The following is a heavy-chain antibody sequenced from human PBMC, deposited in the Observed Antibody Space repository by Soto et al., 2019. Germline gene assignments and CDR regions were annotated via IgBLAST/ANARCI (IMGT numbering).Heavy chain of an antibody. Sequence: QVRLQESGPGLVKPSGTLSLTCLVSGGSMSSPNWWTWVRQAPVKGLEWIAEIHHSGATNYSPSLKSRAVISIDKSNYHFSLQLTSVTAADTAVYYCATGSPYYYGSGGMWDSWGRGALVTVSS. J-gene: IGHJ4*02. CDR2: IHHSGAT. D-gene: IGHD3-10*01. CDR1: GGSMSSPNW. V-gene: IGHV4-4*02. CDR3: ATGSPYYYGSGGMWDS.